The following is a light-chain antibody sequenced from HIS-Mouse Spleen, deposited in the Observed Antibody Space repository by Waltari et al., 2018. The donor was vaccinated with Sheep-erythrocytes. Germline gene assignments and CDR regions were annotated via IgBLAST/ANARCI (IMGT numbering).Light chain of an antibody. CDR1: SSDVGGYNA. Sequence: QSALTQPRSVSGSPGQSVTISCPGPSSDVGGYNAFPWYQQHPAKAPKLMIYDVSKRPSGVPDRFSGSKSGNTASLTISGLQAEDEADYYCCSYAGSYNHVFATGTKVTVL. V-gene: IGLV2-11*01. CDR2: DVS. CDR3: CSYAGSYNHV. J-gene: IGLJ1*01.